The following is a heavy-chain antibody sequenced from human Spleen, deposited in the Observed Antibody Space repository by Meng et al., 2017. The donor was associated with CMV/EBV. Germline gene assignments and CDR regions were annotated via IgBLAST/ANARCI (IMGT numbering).Heavy chain of an antibody. CDR1: GFTFDDYA. CDR2: IYSGGST. D-gene: IGHD2-2*01. V-gene: IGHV3-53*01. Sequence: GGSLRLSCAASGFTFDDYAMHWVRQAPGKGLEWVSVIYSGGSTYYADSVKGRFTISRDNSKNTLYLQMNSLRAEDTAVYYCARTKPYCSSTSCYSYYYYGMDVWGQGTTVTVSS. J-gene: IGHJ6*02. CDR3: ARTKPYCSSTSCYSYYYYGMDV.